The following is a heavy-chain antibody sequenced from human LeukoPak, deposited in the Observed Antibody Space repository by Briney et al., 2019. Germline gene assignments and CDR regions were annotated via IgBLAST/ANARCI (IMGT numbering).Heavy chain of an antibody. Sequence: ASVKVSCKASGYTFTTHDINWVRQATGQGLEWLGWMSPNSGDTGYAQKFQGRVTMSSDSSISTAYMELSSLRSEDTAIYYCVRTPPNWGFDYWGQGTLVTVSS. CDR2: MSPNSGDT. V-gene: IGHV1-8*01. CDR1: GYTFTTHD. CDR3: VRTPPNWGFDY. J-gene: IGHJ4*02. D-gene: IGHD7-27*01.